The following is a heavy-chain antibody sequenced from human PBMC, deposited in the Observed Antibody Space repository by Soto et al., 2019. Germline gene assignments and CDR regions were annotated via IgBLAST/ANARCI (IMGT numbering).Heavy chain of an antibody. D-gene: IGHD1-1*01. CDR2: VCTGGAT. V-gene: IGHV3-53*01. CDR1: GFDVTTNC. J-gene: IGHJ4*02. CDR3: VRDKRTISGIFPGY. Sequence: PGGSLSLSCVGSGFDVTTNCMRWVRQAPGKGLECVSIVCTGGATHYADSVKGRFTISRDSSKNTVHLQMNNVRAEDTAVYYCVRDKRTISGIFPGYWGQGTQVTSPQ.